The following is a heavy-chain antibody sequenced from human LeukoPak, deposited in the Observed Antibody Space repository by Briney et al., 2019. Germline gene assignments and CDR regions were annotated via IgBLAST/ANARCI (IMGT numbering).Heavy chain of an antibody. J-gene: IGHJ4*02. D-gene: IGHD4/OR15-4a*01. CDR3: ARGPHDYGTDTKIDY. Sequence: GGSLRLSCAASGFTFSSYSMNWVRQAPGKGLEWVSCISSSSSYIYYADSVKGRFTISRDNAKNSLYLQMNSLRAEDTAVYYCARGPHDYGTDTKIDYWGQGTLVTVSS. CDR2: ISSSSSYI. CDR1: GFTFSSYS. V-gene: IGHV3-21*01.